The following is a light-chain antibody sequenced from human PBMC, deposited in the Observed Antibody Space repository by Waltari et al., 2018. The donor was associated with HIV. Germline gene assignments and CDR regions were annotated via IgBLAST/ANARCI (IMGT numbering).Light chain of an antibody. CDR2: DVS. CDR3: CSYVGSSTWV. CDR1: SSAVGGYNS. V-gene: IGLV2-23*02. Sequence: QSALTQPASVSGSPGQSITISCTGTSSAVGGYNSVYWYQQPPGKAPKVMIYDVSKRPSGVSNRFSGSKSGNTASLTISGLQAEDEADYYCCSYVGSSTWVFGGGTKLTVL. J-gene: IGLJ3*02.